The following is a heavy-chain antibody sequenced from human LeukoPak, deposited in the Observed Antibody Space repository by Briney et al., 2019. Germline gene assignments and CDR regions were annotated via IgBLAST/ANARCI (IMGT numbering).Heavy chain of an antibody. J-gene: IGHJ5*01. Sequence: GASVKVSCKASGYTFTSYDINWVRQATGQGREWMGWMNPNSGNTGYAQKFQGRVTMTRNTSISTAYMELSSLRSEDTAVYYCARVVKRGTYYYGSGSYFRFDPWGQGTLVTVSS. CDR3: ARVVKRGTYYYGSGSYFRFDP. CDR1: GYTFTSYD. D-gene: IGHD3-10*01. V-gene: IGHV1-8*01. CDR2: MNPNSGNT.